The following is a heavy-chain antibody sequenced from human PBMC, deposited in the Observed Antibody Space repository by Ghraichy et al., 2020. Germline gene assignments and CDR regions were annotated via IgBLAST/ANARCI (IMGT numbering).Heavy chain of an antibody. D-gene: IGHD4-11*01. V-gene: IGHV1-8*03. J-gene: IGHJ5*02. Sequence: ASVKVSCKASGYTFTSYDINWVRQATGQGLEWMGWMNPNSGNTGYAQKFQGRVTITRNTSISTAYMELSSLRSEDTAVYYCAREGRTDYRNWFDPWGQGTLVTVSS. CDR3: AREGRTDYRNWFDP. CDR1: GYTFTSYD. CDR2: MNPNSGNT.